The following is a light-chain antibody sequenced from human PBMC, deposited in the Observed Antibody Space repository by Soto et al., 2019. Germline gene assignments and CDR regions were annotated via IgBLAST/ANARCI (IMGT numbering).Light chain of an antibody. V-gene: IGKV1-12*02. CDR2: GAS. CDR3: QQANGDPWT. J-gene: IGKJ1*01. Sequence: DIQMTQSPSSVSASVGDRVTISCRASHDVRSWLAWYQQKPGKAPNLLIYGASTLQSGVPSRFRGSGPGTDFTLTLSSLQPEDFATYYCQQANGDPWTFGQGTKVEIK. CDR1: HDVRSW.